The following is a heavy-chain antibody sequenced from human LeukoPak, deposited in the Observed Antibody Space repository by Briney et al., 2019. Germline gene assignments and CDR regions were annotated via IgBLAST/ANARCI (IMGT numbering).Heavy chain of an antibody. CDR3: ARVLCSSTNTDYYYYGMDV. Sequence: ASVKVSCKASGYTFTGYYMHWVRQAPGQGLEWMGWINPNSGGTNYAQKFQGRVTMTRDTSTSTVYMELSSLRSEDTAVYYCARVLCSSTNTDYYYYGMDVWGQGTTVTVSS. D-gene: IGHD2-2*01. CDR1: GYTFTGYY. CDR2: INPNSGGT. V-gene: IGHV1-2*02. J-gene: IGHJ6*02.